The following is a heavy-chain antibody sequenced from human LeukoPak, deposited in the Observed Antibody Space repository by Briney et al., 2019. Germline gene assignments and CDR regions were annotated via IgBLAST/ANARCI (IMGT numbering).Heavy chain of an antibody. D-gene: IGHD3-22*01. Sequence: PGGSLRLSCVDSGLTFSNAWMTWVRQAPGKGLEWVGRIKSESVGGAIEYAAPVKGRFTISRDDSRNTVYLQMISLKTEDTAFYYCTTTYHYDSTGYSSYYWGQGTLVTVSS. CDR3: TTTYHYDSTGYSSYY. CDR2: IKSESVGGAI. J-gene: IGHJ4*02. V-gene: IGHV3-15*01. CDR1: GLTFSNAW.